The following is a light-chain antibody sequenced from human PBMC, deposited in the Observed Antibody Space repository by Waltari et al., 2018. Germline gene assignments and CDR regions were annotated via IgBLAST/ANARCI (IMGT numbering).Light chain of an antibody. J-gene: IGLJ2*01. Sequence: QSALTQPPSASGSPGQTVIISCTGTSSDIGAYKYVSWYQQIPGRAPALIIYEVDRRPPGVPDRFSGSKSGNTASLTVSGLQTEEEGDYYCSSYAGSNKLIFGGVTKLTVL. CDR3: SSYAGSNKLI. CDR1: SSDIGAYKY. CDR2: EVD. V-gene: IGLV2-8*01.